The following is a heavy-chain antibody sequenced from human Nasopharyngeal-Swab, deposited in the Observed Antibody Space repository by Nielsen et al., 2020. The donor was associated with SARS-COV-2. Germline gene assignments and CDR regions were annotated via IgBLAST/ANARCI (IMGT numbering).Heavy chain of an antibody. D-gene: IGHD5-18*01. CDR1: GYSFRSYG. CDR3: ARDVEEWLVVPSLSFDH. Sequence: ASVKVSCKASGYSFRSYGINWVRQAPGQGLEWMGWISIYNADRNYAEKFQGRVSLTTDTSTTTAFMELTSLRSDDTAVYYCARDVEEWLVVPSLSFDHWGQATLVTVSS. V-gene: IGHV1-18*01. CDR2: ISIYNADR. J-gene: IGHJ4*02.